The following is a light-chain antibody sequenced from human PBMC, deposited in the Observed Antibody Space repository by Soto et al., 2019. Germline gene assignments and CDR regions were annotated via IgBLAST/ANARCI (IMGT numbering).Light chain of an antibody. CDR2: EVS. J-gene: IGLJ3*02. Sequence: QSALTQPASVSGSPGQSITISCTGTSSDVGGYNYVSWFQQHPGKAPKLKIYEVSNRHSGVSNRFSGSKSGYTASLTISELQAEDEADYYCTSFPSSSTWVLGGGTKRTVL. CDR1: SSDVGGYNY. CDR3: TSFPSSSTWV. V-gene: IGLV2-14*03.